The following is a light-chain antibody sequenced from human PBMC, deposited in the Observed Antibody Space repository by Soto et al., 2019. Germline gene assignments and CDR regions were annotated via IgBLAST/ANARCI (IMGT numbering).Light chain of an antibody. J-gene: IGLJ1*01. V-gene: IGLV1-40*01. CDR2: GNS. CDR3: QSYDSSLSGYV. Sequence: QSVLTRPPSVSGAPGQRVTISCTGSSSNIGAGYDVHWYQQLPGTAPKLLIYGNSNRPSGVPDRFSGSKSGTSASLAITGLQAEDEADYYCQSYDSSLSGYVFGTG. CDR1: SSNIGAGYD.